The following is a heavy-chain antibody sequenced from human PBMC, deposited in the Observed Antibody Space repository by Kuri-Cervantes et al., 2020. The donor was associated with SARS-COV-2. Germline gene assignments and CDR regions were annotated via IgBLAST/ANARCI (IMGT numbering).Heavy chain of an antibody. J-gene: IGHJ4*02. Sequence: SETLSLTCTVSGGSISSSSYYWGWIRQPPGKELAWIGSIYYSGSTYYNPSLKSRVTISVDTSKNQFSLKLSSVTAADTAVYYCASQVDTAMAFDYWGQGTLVTVSS. CDR3: ASQVDTAMAFDY. V-gene: IGHV4-39*01. CDR2: IYYSGST. CDR1: GGSISSSSYY. D-gene: IGHD5-18*01.